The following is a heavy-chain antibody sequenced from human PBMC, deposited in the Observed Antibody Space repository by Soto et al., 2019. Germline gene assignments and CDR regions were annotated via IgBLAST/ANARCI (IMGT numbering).Heavy chain of an antibody. V-gene: IGHV1-69*12. CDR1: GGSLSNYG. CDR2: IIPVFGTP. Sequence: QVQLVQSGAEVKKPGSSAKVSCKASGGSLSNYGISWVRQAPGQGLEWMGAIIPVFGTPNYAQKFQDRVTITADESTTTVYMEVRSLTSEDTAVYYCARGDATKIVVTTYYAMDVWGQGTTVTVSS. CDR3: ARGDATKIVVTTYYAMDV. J-gene: IGHJ6*02. D-gene: IGHD3-22*01.